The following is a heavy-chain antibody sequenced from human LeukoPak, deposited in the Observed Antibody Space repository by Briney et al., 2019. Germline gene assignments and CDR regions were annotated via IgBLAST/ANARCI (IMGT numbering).Heavy chain of an antibody. CDR2: INHNSGGT. Sequence: ASVTVSCTSSGYSFTDYYMHWVRQAPGQGLEWMGWINHNSGGTSSAQKFQGRVTMTRGTSITTVYMEVSWLTSDDTAIYYCARADRLHGGPYLIGPWGQGTLGTVS. CDR3: ARADRLHGGPYLIGP. V-gene: IGHV1-2*02. J-gene: IGHJ5*02. CDR1: GYSFTDYY. D-gene: IGHD2-21*01.